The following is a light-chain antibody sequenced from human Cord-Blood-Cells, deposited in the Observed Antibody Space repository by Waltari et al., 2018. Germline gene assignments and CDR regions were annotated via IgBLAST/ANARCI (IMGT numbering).Light chain of an antibody. CDR3: NSRDSSGNHLV. Sequence: SSDLTQDPAVSVALGQTVRLTCQGDSLRSYYASWYQQKPGQAPVLVIYGKNNRPSGIPDRFSGSSSGNTASLTITGAQAEDEADYYCNSRDSSGNHLVFGGGTKLTVL. J-gene: IGLJ3*02. CDR2: GKN. V-gene: IGLV3-19*01. CDR1: SLRSYY.